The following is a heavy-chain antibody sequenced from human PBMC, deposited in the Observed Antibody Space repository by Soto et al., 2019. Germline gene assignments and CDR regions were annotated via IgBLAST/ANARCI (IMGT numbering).Heavy chain of an antibody. D-gene: IGHD3-22*01. Sequence: PAETLSLTGAFYGGSFSGYYSSGSAKRPGKGLEWIGKINHSGSTNYTPSLKTRVTISVETSKNQFSLKLSSVTAADTAVYYCARGGITMIVVVRPWFDYWGQGTMVTVSS. CDR2: INHSGST. V-gene: IGHV4-34*01. J-gene: IGHJ4*02. CDR3: ARGGITMIVVVRPWFDY. CDR1: GGSFSGYY.